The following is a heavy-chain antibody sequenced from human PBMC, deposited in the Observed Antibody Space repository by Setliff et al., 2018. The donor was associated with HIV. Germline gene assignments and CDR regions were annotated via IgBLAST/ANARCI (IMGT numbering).Heavy chain of an antibody. CDR1: GGSSSNYC. V-gene: IGHV4-59*08. CDR3: ARQGGYSGYGFYYYYYYMDV. J-gene: IGHJ6*03. D-gene: IGHD5-12*01. Sequence: SETLSLTCTVFGGSSSNYCWSWIRHPPGKGLEWIGFIYYSGNTNYNPSLKSRVTISVDTSKNQFSLKLSSVSAADTAVYYCARQGGYSGYGFYYYYYYMDVWGKGTTVTVSS. CDR2: IYYSGNT.